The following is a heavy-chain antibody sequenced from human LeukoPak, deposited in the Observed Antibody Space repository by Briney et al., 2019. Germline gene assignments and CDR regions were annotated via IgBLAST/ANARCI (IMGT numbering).Heavy chain of an antibody. V-gene: IGHV1-18*01. CDR1: GYTFTSYG. Sequence: ASVKVSCKASGYTFTSYGISWVRQAPGQGLEWMGWISAYNGNTNYAQKLQGRVTMTTDTSTSTAYMELRSLRSDDTAVYYCARDPITVTTYGWFDPWGQGTLVTVSS. D-gene: IGHD4-11*01. CDR3: ARDPITVTTYGWFDP. CDR2: ISAYNGNT. J-gene: IGHJ5*02.